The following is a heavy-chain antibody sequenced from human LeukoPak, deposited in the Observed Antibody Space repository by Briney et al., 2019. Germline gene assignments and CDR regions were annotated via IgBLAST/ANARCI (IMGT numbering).Heavy chain of an antibody. V-gene: IGHV3-21*01. CDR2: SSTRITHI. J-gene: IGHJ6*02. CDR1: GFTFSSYS. CDR3: ARSNYDGAMDV. Sequence: GGSLRPSCAGSGFTFSSYSMNWVRQAPGKGLEWVSCSSTRITHIHYADSVRGRFTISRDNARNSLYLQMDSLRVEDTAVYYCARSNYDGAMDVWGQGTTVTVSS. D-gene: IGHD4-4*01.